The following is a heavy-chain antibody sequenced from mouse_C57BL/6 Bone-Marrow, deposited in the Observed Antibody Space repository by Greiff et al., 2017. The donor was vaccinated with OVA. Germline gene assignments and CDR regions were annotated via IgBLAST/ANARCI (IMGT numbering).Heavy chain of an antibody. CDR3: ARSGWLRPLDY. CDR1: GFNIKDYY. CDR2: IDPEDGET. D-gene: IGHD2-2*01. J-gene: IGHJ2*01. V-gene: IGHV14-2*01. Sequence: EVKLMESGAELVKPGASVKLSCTASGFNIKDYYMHWVKQRTEQGLEWIGRIDPEDGETKYAPKFQGKANITADTSSNTAYLQLSSRTSEDTAVYYCARSGWLRPLDYWGQGTTLTVSS.